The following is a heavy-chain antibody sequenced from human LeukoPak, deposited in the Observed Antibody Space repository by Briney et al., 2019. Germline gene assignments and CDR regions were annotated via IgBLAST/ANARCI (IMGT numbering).Heavy chain of an antibody. CDR1: GVSMNYYF. Sequence: ASETLSLTCTVSGVSMNYYFWNWIRQPAGEGLQWIGRIHSSGTTNYNPSLKSRVTISVDTSKNQFSLKLSSVTAADTAVYYCARATYSSGWYSFDYWGQGTLVTVSS. CDR2: IHSSGTT. J-gene: IGHJ4*02. D-gene: IGHD6-19*01. CDR3: ARATYSSGWYSFDY. V-gene: IGHV4-4*07.